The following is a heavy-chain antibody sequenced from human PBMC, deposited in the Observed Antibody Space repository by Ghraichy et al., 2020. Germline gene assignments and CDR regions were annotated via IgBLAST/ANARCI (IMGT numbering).Heavy chain of an antibody. CDR2: ISGSGGST. V-gene: IGHV3-23*01. D-gene: IGHD2-15*01. J-gene: IGHJ4*02. CDR3: AKGAGVLVVAASFNY. Sequence: GGSLRLSCAASGFTFSNYAMSWVRQAPGKGLEWVSAISGSGGSTYYADSVKGRFTISRDNSKNTLYLQMNSLRAEDTAVYYCAKGAGVLVVAASFNYWGQGTLVTVSS. CDR1: GFTFSNYA.